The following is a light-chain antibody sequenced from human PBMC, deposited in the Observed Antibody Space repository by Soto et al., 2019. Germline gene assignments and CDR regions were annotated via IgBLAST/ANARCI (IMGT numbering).Light chain of an antibody. J-gene: IGLJ1*01. CDR1: SSNIGNNF. V-gene: IGLV1-51*01. CDR2: DNN. Sequence: QSVLTQPPSVSAAPGQKVTISCSGSSSNIGNNFVTWYQQLPGTAPKLLIYDNNKRPSGIPDRFSGSQSGTSATLGITGLQTGDEAVYYCGSWDSSLTYVFGT. CDR3: GSWDSSLTYV.